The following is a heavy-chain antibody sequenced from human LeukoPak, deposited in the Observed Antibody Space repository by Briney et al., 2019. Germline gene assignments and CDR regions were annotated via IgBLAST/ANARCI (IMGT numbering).Heavy chain of an antibody. Sequence: SETLSLTCTVSGGSISSSSYYWGWIRQPPGKGLEWIGSIYYSGSTYYNPSLKSRVTICVDTSKNQFSLKLSSVTAADTAVYYCATLNDYYDSSGYPRFGPWGQGTLVTVSS. D-gene: IGHD3-22*01. CDR3: ATLNDYYDSSGYPRFGP. V-gene: IGHV4-39*01. CDR1: GGSISSSSYY. J-gene: IGHJ5*02. CDR2: IYYSGST.